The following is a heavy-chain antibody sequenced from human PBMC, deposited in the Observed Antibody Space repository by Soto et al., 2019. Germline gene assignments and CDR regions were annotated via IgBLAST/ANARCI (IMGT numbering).Heavy chain of an antibody. D-gene: IGHD3-10*01. Sequence: GGSLRLSCAASGFTFSSYAMSWVRQAPGKGLEWVSAISGSGGSTYYADSVKGRFTISRDNSKNTLYLQMNSLRAEDTAVYYCAKGRRDYGSGITPFLDYWGQGTLVTVSS. J-gene: IGHJ4*02. CDR3: AKGRRDYGSGITPFLDY. V-gene: IGHV3-23*01. CDR1: GFTFSSYA. CDR2: ISGSGGST.